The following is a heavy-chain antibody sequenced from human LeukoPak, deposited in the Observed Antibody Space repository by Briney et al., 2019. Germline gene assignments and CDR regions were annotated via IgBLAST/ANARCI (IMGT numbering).Heavy chain of an antibody. Sequence: GGSLRLSCAASGFTFSDYYMSWIRQAPGKGLEWVSYITSSATAIYYTDSVKGRFTISRDNAKNSLYLQMNSLRAEDTAVYYCARTRLPCRGVPRSGMDVWGQGTTVTVSS. J-gene: IGHJ6*02. D-gene: IGHD3-10*01. CDR2: ITSSATAI. CDR1: GFTFSDYY. CDR3: ARTRLPCRGVPRSGMDV. V-gene: IGHV3-11*01.